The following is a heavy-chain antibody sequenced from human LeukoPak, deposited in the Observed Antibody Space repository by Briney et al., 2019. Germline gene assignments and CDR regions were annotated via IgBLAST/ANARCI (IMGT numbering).Heavy chain of an antibody. D-gene: IGHD1-26*01. Sequence: GGSLRLSCAASGFTFSSYSMNWVRQAPGKGLEWISYITSSSSSMYYADSVKGRFTISRDNAKNSLYLQMNSLRAEDTAVYYCARVSGSYGDSAYWGQGTLVTASS. CDR1: GFTFSSYS. V-gene: IGHV3-48*04. CDR3: ARVSGSYGDSAY. J-gene: IGHJ4*02. CDR2: ITSSSSSM.